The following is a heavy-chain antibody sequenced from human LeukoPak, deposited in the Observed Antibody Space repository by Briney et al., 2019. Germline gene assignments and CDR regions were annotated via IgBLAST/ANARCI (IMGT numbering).Heavy chain of an antibody. CDR3: ARSYCSSTSCYEYYFDY. D-gene: IGHD2-2*01. V-gene: IGHV1-8*01. CDR2: MNPNSGNT. J-gene: IGHJ4*02. CDR1: GYTFTSYD. Sequence: ASVKVSCKASGYTFTSYDINWVRQATGQGLEWMGWMNPNSGNTGYAQKFQGRVTMTRNTSISTAYMELSSLRSEDTAVYYCARSYCSSTSCYEYYFDYWGQGTLVTVSS.